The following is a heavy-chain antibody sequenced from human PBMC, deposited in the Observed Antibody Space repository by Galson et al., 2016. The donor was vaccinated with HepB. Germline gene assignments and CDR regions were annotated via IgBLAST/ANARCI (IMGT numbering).Heavy chain of an antibody. Sequence: SVKVSCKASGYTFTGFDINRVRQASGQGLEWMGWMSPSSGATGYAQKFQGRVTMTRDTSISTAYMELSSLRSEDTAVYYCARGILWGQGTMVTVSS. CDR3: ARGIL. CDR2: MSPSSGAT. CDR1: GYTFTGFD. V-gene: IGHV1-8*01. J-gene: IGHJ3*01.